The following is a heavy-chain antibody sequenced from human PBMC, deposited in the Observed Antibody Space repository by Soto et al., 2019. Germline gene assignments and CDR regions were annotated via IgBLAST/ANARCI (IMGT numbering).Heavy chain of an antibody. Sequence: QVQLVESGGGSVKPGGSLRLSCAASGFTFIDFYMAWIRQSPGKGLEWISSISSGGETKYYADSVKGRFTISRDNTENSLYLQMNSLRADDTAVYLCARDMRLYGMDVWGQGTTVTVSS. D-gene: IGHD6-25*01. J-gene: IGHJ6*02. V-gene: IGHV3-11*01. CDR1: GFTFIDFY. CDR2: ISSGGETK. CDR3: ARDMRLYGMDV.